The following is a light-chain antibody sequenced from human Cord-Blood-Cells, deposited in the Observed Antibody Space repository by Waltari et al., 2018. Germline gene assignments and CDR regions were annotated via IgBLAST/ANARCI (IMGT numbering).Light chain of an antibody. CDR1: QGISSY. V-gene: IGKV1-8*01. J-gene: IGKJ3*01. CDR2: AAS. Sequence: AIRMTKSPSSFSASTGDRVTITCRASQGISSYLAWYQQKPGKAHKLLIYAASTLQSGVPSRFIGSGSATDFTLTFSCLQSEDFATYYLQQYYSYPLTFGPGTKVDFK. CDR3: QQYYSYPLT.